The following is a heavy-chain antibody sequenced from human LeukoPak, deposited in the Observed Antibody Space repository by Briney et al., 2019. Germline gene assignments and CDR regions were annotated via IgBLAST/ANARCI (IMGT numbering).Heavy chain of an antibody. D-gene: IGHD4-23*01. CDR2: IYYSGST. CDR1: GGSISSYY. J-gene: IGHJ4*02. V-gene: IGHV4-59*01. Sequence: SETLSLTCNVSGGSISSYYWSWIRQPPGKGLEWIGYIYYSGSTNYNPSLKSRVTISVDTSKNQFSLKLSSVTAADTAVYYCARGVDYGGPFDYWGQGTLVTVSS. CDR3: ARGVDYGGPFDY.